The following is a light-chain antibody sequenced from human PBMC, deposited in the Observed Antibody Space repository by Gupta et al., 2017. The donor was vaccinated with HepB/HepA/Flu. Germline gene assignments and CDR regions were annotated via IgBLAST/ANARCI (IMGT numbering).Light chain of an antibody. V-gene: IGKV1-9*01. Sequence: DIQLTQSPSFLSASVGDRVTITCRASQGISSYLAWYQQKPGKAPKLLIYAASTLQSGVPSRFSGSRSGTEFTRTISSLQPEDFATYYCQQLNSYPFTFGQGTRLGIK. CDR1: QGISSY. CDR2: AAS. J-gene: IGKJ5*01. CDR3: QQLNSYPFT.